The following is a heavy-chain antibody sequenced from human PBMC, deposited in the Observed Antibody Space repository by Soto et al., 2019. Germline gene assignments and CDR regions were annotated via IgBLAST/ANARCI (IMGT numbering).Heavy chain of an antibody. CDR2: TYYRSQWYN. CDR1: GESVSSNGAA. V-gene: IGHV6-1*01. Sequence: SQTLSLTCAISGESVSSNGAAWIWVRQSPSRGLEWLGRTYYRSQWYNDYAASVRGRITINPDTSKNQFSLQLNSVTPEDTALYYCASGNYHFDYWGQGTLVPVSS. CDR3: ASGNYHFDY. D-gene: IGHD3-3*01. J-gene: IGHJ4*02.